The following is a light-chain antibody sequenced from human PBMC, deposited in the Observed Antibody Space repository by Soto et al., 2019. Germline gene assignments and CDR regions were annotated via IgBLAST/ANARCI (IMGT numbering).Light chain of an antibody. V-gene: IGKV1-12*01. CDR2: AAS. Sequence: DIQMTQSPSSVSASVGDRVTITCRASQNIDKWIAWYQQKPGKAPKLLIYAASSLRGGVPSRFSGSGSGTDFTLTISRLEPEDFAVYYCQQYGRSPTFGQGTRLEIK. J-gene: IGKJ5*01. CDR3: QQYGRSPT. CDR1: QNIDKW.